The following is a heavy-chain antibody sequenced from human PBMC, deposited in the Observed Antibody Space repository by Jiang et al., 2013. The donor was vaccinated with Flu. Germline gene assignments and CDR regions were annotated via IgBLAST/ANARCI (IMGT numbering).Heavy chain of an antibody. V-gene: IGHV1-3*04. D-gene: IGHD3-3*01. CDR3: ARRILEITAAIAYTMDV. CDR2: VNTVNGDT. CDR1: GYTFTRYS. Sequence: GAEVKKPGASVKVSCKASGYTFTRYSIQWVRQAPGQRLEWMGWVNTVNGDTKYSQKFQGRVIITRDTSASTAYMELSSLRSEDTAVYYCARRILEITAAIAYTMDVWGQGTTVTVSS. J-gene: IGHJ6*02.